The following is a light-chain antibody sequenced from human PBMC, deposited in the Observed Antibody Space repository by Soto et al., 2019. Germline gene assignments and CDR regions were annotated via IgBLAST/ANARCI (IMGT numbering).Light chain of an antibody. Sequence: SYELTQPPSVSVAPGQTARITCGGNNIGSKSVHWYQQKPGQAPVLAVYDDSDRPSGIPERFSGSNSGNTATLTISGVEAGDEDDYYCQVWDSSSDPYVFGTGTKLTVL. V-gene: IGLV3-21*02. CDR1: NIGSKS. CDR3: QVWDSSSDPYV. J-gene: IGLJ1*01. CDR2: DDS.